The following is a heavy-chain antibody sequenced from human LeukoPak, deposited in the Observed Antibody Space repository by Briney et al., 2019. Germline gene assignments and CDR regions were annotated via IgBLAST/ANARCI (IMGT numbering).Heavy chain of an antibody. CDR1: GFTFDDYA. J-gene: IGHJ4*02. V-gene: IGHV3-43D*03. D-gene: IGHD3-22*01. Sequence: GGSLRLSCAASGFTFDDYAMHWVRQAPGKGLEWVSLISWDGGSTYYADSVKGRFTISRDNSKNSLYLQMNSLGAEDTASYYCVLGDDSSGYYGYWGQGTLVTVSS. CDR2: ISWDGGST. CDR3: VLGDDSSGYYGY.